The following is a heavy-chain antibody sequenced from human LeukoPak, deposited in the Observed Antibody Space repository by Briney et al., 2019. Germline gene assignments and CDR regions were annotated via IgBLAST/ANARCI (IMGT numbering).Heavy chain of an antibody. CDR2: INHSGTT. J-gene: IGHJ4*02. Sequence: SETLSLTCAVYGGSFSEYYWSWIRQPPGKGLEWIGEINHSGTTNYSPSLKSRVSISVDTSKNQFSLKLNSVTAADAAMYYCASHYSSGSYRYTGSFDSWGQGMLVIVSS. CDR3: ASHYSSGSYRYTGSFDS. CDR1: GGSFSEYY. V-gene: IGHV4-34*01. D-gene: IGHD3-16*02.